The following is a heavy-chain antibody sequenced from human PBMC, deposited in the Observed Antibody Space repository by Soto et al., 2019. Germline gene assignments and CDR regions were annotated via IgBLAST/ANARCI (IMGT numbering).Heavy chain of an antibody. V-gene: IGHV1-2*04. D-gene: IGHD5-12*01. CDR1: GYTFTGYY. CDR2: INPNSGGT. Sequence: QVQLVQSGAEVKKPGASVKVSCKASGYTFTGYYMHWVRQAPGQGLEWMGWINPNSGGTNYAQKFQGWVTMTRDTSISTAYMELSRLRSDDTAVYYCARTFDIGASSDAFDIWGQGTMVTVSS. CDR3: ARTFDIGASSDAFDI. J-gene: IGHJ3*02.